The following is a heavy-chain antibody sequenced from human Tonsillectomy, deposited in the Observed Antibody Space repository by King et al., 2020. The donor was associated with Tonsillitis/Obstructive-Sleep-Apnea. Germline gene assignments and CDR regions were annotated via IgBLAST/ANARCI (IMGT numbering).Heavy chain of an antibody. CDR1: GFSISTSEVG. V-gene: IGHV2-5*02. J-gene: IGHJ4*02. CDR2: IYWDDDK. D-gene: IGHD3-10*01. Sequence: LTLKESGPTLVKPTQTLTVTCTFSGFSISTSEVGVGWIRQPPGKALEWLALIYWDDDKRYSPSLKSRLTITKDTSKNQVVLTMTNMDPVDAATYYCVHLGYGAVSYYTSHFDYWGQGTLVTVSS. CDR3: VHLGYGAVSYYTSHFDY.